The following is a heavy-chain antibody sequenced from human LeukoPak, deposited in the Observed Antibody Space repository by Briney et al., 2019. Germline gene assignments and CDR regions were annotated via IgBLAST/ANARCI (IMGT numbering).Heavy chain of an antibody. CDR1: GGTFSSYA. V-gene: IGHV1-69*13. CDR3: ARASVGRGYSGYDYQGYYFDY. Sequence: ASVKVSCTASGGTFSSYAISWVRQAPGQGLEWMGGIIPIFGTANYAQNFQGRVTITADESTSTAYMELSSLRSEDTAVYYCARASVGRGYSGYDYQGYYFDYWGQGTLVTVSS. CDR2: IIPIFGTA. J-gene: IGHJ4*02. D-gene: IGHD5-12*01.